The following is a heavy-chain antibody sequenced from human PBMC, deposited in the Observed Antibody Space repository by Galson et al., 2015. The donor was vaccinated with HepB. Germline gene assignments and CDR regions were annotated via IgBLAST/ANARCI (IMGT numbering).Heavy chain of an antibody. CDR3: AHIRNWFGELGVDY. CDR2: IYWDDDK. V-gene: IGHV2-5*02. J-gene: IGHJ4*02. D-gene: IGHD3-10*01. CDR1: GFSLSTSGVG. Sequence: PALVKPTQTLTLTCTFSGFSLSTSGVGVGWIRQPPGKALEWLALIYWDDDKRYSPSLKSRLTITKDTSKNQVVLTMTNMDPVDTATYYCAHIRNWFGELGVDYWGQGTLVTVSS.